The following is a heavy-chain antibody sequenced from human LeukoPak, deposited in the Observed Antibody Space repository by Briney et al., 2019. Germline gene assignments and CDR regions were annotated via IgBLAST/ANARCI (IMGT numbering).Heavy chain of an antibody. D-gene: IGHD5-18*01. CDR1: GGSISSSNW. J-gene: IGHJ4*02. CDR2: IYHSGST. Sequence: SETLSLTCAVSGGSISSSNWWSWVRQPPGKGLEWIGEIYHSGSTNYNPSLKSRVTISVDKSKNQFSLKLSSVTAADTAVYYCARSVRDSYGYIISDYWGQGTLVTVSS. CDR3: ARSVRDSYGYIISDY. V-gene: IGHV4-4*02.